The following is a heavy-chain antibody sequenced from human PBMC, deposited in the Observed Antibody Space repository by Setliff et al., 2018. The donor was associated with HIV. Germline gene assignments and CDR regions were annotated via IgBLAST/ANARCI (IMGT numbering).Heavy chain of an antibody. CDR2: IFSSGST. V-gene: IGHV4-4*09. CDR1: GDSISSYS. Sequence: SATLSLTCTVSGDSISSYSWNWIRQSPGGGLEWIGFIFSSGSTKYNPSLQSRVTMSIDTSKNQFSLRLTSVTAADTAVYYCARRIDDSGSFPDKNWFDTWGQGSLVTVSS. CDR3: ARRIDDSGSFPDKNWFDT. J-gene: IGHJ5*02. D-gene: IGHD3-10*01.